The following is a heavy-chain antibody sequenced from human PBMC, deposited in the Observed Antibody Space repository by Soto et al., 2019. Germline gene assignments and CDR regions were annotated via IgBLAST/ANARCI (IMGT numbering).Heavy chain of an antibody. V-gene: IGHV5-51*01. CDR2: IYPYDSDT. Sequence: PGESLNLSCKTSGYSFTSYWIGWVRQMPGKGMEWMGNIYPYDSDTRYSPSFQGQVTISADTSITTAYLQWSGLRASDTAMYFCARHLVGSTRGNFDYWGQGTLVTVS. CDR3: ARHLVGSTRGNFDY. D-gene: IGHD2-2*01. J-gene: IGHJ4*01. CDR1: GYSFTSYW.